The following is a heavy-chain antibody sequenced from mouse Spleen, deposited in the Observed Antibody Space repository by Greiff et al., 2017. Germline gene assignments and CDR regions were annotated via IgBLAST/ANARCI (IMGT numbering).Heavy chain of an antibody. Sequence: VQLQESGPELVKPGASVKLSCKASGYTFTSYDINWVKQRPGQGLEWIGWIYPRDGSTKYNEKFKGKATLTVDTSSSTAYMELHSLTSEDSAVYCCERRGEVGLYGNYLFDYWGQGTTLTVSS. J-gene: IGHJ2*01. V-gene: IGHV1-85*01. CDR3: ERRGEVGLYGNYLFDY. CDR1: GYTFTSYD. CDR2: IYPRDGST. D-gene: IGHD2-10*02.